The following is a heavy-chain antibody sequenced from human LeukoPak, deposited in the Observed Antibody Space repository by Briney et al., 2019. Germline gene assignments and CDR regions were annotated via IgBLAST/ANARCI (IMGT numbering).Heavy chain of an antibody. CDR1: GYTFTGCY. J-gene: IGHJ4*02. CDR3: ARVQGNWNYNPCDY. V-gene: IGHV1-2*02. D-gene: IGHD1-7*01. CDR2: INPNSGGT. Sequence: ASVKVSCKASGYTFTGCYMHWVRQAPGQGLEWMGWINPNSGGTNYAQKFQGRVTMTRDTSISTAYMELSRLRSDDTAVYYCARVQGNWNYNPCDYWGQGTLVTVSS.